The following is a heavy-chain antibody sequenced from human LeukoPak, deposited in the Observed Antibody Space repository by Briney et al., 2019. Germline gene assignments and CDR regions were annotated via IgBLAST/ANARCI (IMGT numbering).Heavy chain of an antibody. CDR1: GGSISSDDYY. CDR2: IYYSGGT. D-gene: IGHD3-16*02. J-gene: IGHJ2*01. CDR3: ARQRRYNWYFDL. Sequence: SETLSLTCTVSGGSISSDDYYWSWIRQHPGKGLEWIGYIYYSGGTYYNPSLKSRLTLSVDTSKNQFSLKLSSVTAADTAVYYCARQRRYNWYFDLWGRGTLVTVSS. V-gene: IGHV4-31*03.